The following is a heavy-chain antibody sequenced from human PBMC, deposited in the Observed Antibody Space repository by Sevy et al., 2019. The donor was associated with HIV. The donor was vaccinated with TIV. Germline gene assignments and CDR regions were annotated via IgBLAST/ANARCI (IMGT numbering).Heavy chain of an antibody. CDR2: FDPEHGKR. D-gene: IGHD3-22*01. Sequence: ASVKVSCKVSGYTLTELSMHWVRQAPGKGLEWVGTFDPEHGKRIYAQKFKGRLTMTEDTSTETAYMELNSLRSDDTAVYYCATTKDYYDSSGYPFDYWGQGTQVTVSS. CDR3: ATTKDYYDSSGYPFDY. CDR1: GYTLTELS. V-gene: IGHV1-24*01. J-gene: IGHJ4*02.